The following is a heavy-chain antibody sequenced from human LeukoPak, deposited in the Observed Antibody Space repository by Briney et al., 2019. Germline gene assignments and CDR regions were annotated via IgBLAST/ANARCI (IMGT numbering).Heavy chain of an antibody. CDR1: GFTFNSYS. V-gene: IGHV3-21*06. CDR3: AKVQSDIVGARFFSFVV. CDR2: IIGSGSEM. D-gene: IGHD1-26*01. Sequence: PGGSLRLSCGGSGFTFNSYSMNWVRQAPGKGLEWVASIIGSGSEMFYADSLKGRFTISRDNSKNSLYLQMNSLRVEDTAVYYCAKVQSDIVGARFFSFVVWGQGTMVSVSS. J-gene: IGHJ3*01.